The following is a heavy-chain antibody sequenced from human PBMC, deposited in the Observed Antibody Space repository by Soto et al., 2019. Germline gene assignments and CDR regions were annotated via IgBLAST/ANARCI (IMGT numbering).Heavy chain of an antibody. CDR2: IYYSGST. CDR1: GDSVSSYNYY. Sequence: PSETLSLTCSVSGDSVSSYNYYWSWIRQSPGKGLEWIGYIYYSGSTNYNPSLKSRVTISVDTSKNQFSLKLSSVTAADTAVYYCARSTSSRYYYYGMDVWGQGTTVTVSS. J-gene: IGHJ6*02. V-gene: IGHV4-61*01. CDR3: ARSTSSRYYYYGMDV.